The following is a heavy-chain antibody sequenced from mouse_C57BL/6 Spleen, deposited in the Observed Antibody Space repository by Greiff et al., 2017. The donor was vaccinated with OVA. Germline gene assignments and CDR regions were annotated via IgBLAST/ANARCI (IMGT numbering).Heavy chain of an antibody. J-gene: IGHJ4*01. D-gene: IGHD4-1*01. CDR3: ARLWGLYYGRDY. CDR2: IYPSDGET. Sequence: QVQLQQPGAELVRPGSSVKLSCKASGYTFTSYWMDWVKQRPGQGLEWIGNIYPSDGETNYNQKSKDKATLTVDKSSSTAYMPLSSLTSEDSAVYYCARLWGLYYGRDYWGQGTSVTVSA. V-gene: IGHV1-61*01. CDR1: GYTFTSYW.